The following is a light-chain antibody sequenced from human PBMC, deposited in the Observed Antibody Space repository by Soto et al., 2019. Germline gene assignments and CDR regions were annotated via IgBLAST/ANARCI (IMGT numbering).Light chain of an antibody. CDR2: AAS. J-gene: IGKJ3*01. V-gene: IGKV1-27*01. CDR3: QKYNSAPLT. CDR1: QGIGNY. Sequence: DIQMTQSPSSLSPSVGDRVTITCRASQGIGNYLAWYQQKPGKVPKLLIYAASTLQSGVPSRFSGSGSGTDFTLTISSLQPEDVATYYCQKYNSAPLTFGPGTKVDIK.